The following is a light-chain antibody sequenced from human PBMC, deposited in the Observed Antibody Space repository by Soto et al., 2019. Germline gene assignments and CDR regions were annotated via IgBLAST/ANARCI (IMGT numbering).Light chain of an antibody. Sequence: QSALTQPPSASGSPGQSVTISCTGTSSDVGGYNYVSWYQQHPGKVPKLIIYEVNQRPSGVPDRFSGSKSGNTASLIVAGIQAEDEADYYCTSYAGGNNVFGTGTKLTVL. J-gene: IGLJ1*01. CDR3: TSYAGGNNV. CDR1: SSDVGGYNY. CDR2: EVN. V-gene: IGLV2-8*01.